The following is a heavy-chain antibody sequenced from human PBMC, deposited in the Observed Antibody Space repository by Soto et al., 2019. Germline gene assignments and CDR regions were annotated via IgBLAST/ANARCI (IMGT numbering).Heavy chain of an antibody. CDR1: GYDFTTYG. J-gene: IGHJ4*02. V-gene: IGHV1-18*01. CDR3: ARGRYGDY. CDR2: ISAHNGNT. D-gene: IGHD1-1*01. Sequence: SGAEVKKSGASVKVSCKGSGYDFTTYGITWVRQAPGQGLEWMAWISAHNGNTDYAQKLQGRVTVTRDTSTSTAYMELRSLRSDDTAVYYCARGRYGDYWGQGALVTVSS.